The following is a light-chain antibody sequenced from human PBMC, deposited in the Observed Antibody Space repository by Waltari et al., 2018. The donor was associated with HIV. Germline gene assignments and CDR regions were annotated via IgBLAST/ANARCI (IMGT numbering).Light chain of an antibody. V-gene: IGKV4-1*01. CDR1: RSLLHRSNNKNN. J-gene: IGKJ2*01. CDR2: WAS. CDR3: QQYFSRPPT. Sequence: DIVITQSPDSLIVYVGERATINCSASRSLLHRSNNKNNLACYQVKAGQPPKVVIYWASVRDSGVPDRFTGGGSGTDFTLAINDVQSEDVALYYCQQYFSRPPTFGQGTQLQIK.